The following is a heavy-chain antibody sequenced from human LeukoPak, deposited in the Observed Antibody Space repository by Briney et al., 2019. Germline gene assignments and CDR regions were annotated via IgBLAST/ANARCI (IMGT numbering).Heavy chain of an antibody. CDR3: AKAAQTTVVTMSFDY. D-gene: IGHD4-23*01. V-gene: IGHV3-30-3*01. CDR2: VSYDGSNK. CDR1: GFTFSSYA. Sequence: GGSLRLSCAASGFTFSSYAMHWVRRAPGKGLEWVAVVSYDGSNKYYADSVKGRFTISRDNSKNTLYLQMNSLRAEDAAVYYCAKAAQTTVVTMSFDYWGQGTLVTVSS. J-gene: IGHJ4*02.